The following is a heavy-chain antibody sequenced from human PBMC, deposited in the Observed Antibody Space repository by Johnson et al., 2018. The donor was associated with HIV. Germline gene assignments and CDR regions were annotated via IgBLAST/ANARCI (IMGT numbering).Heavy chain of an antibody. V-gene: IGHV3-30*18. CDR3: AKGGYNWKFDGFDI. CDR2: TSYDGSNK. J-gene: IGHJ3*02. CDR1: EFTFSSYG. D-gene: IGHD1-20*01. Sequence: QVQLVESGGGVVQPGRSLRLSCAASEFTFSSYGMHWVRQAPGKGLEWVAVTSYDGSNKYYADSVKGRFTISRDNSKNTLYLQINSLRAEDTAVYYCAKGGYNWKFDGFDIWGQGTMVTVSS.